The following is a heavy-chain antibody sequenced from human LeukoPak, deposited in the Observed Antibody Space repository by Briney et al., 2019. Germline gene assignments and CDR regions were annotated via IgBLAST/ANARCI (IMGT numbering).Heavy chain of an antibody. CDR3: ARAFTSTGYYYVEY. CDR1: GFTFSTYA. V-gene: IGHV3-30-3*01. D-gene: IGHD3-22*01. J-gene: IGHJ4*02. Sequence: PGGSLRLSCAASGFTFSTYAMNWVRQAPGKGLEWVAIISFDGSNKYYADPVKGRFTISRDNSKNTLYLQMNSLRAEDTAVYYCARAFTSTGYYYVEYWGQGTLVTVSS. CDR2: ISFDGSNK.